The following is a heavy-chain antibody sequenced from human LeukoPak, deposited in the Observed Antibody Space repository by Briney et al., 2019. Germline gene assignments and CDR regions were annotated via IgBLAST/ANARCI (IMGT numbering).Heavy chain of an antibody. CDR3: AKDPTMSYQNVGPVSTSCPDY. D-gene: IGHD2-2*01. CDR2: ISAYNGNT. Sequence: ASVKVSCKASGYTLTSYAMHWVRQAPGQRLEWMGWISAYNGNTNYAQKLQGRVTMTTDTSTSTAYMELRSLRSDDTAVYYCAKDPTMSYQNVGPVSTSCPDYWGQGTLVTVSS. V-gene: IGHV1-18*01. CDR1: GYTLTSYA. J-gene: IGHJ4*02.